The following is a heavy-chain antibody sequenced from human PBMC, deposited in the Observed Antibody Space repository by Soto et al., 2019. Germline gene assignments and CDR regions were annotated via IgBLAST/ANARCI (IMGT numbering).Heavy chain of an antibody. CDR3: ARDLRRYCSGGSCYRESDY. CDR1: GYTFTSYG. Sequence: ASVKVSCKASGYTFTSYGISWVRQAPGQGLEWMGWISAYNGNTNYAQKLQGRVTMTTDTSTSTAYMELRSLRSDDTAVYYCARDLRRYCSGGSCYRESDYWGQGTLVTVFS. CDR2: ISAYNGNT. V-gene: IGHV1-18*01. D-gene: IGHD2-15*01. J-gene: IGHJ4*02.